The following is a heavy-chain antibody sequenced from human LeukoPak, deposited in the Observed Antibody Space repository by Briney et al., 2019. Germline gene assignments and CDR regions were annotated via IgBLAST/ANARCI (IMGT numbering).Heavy chain of an antibody. CDR1: GGSISSYY. V-gene: IGHV4-59*12. Sequence: SETLSLTCTVSGGSISSYYWSWIRQPPGKGLEWIGSIYYSGSTYYNPSLKSRVTISVDTSKNQFSLKLSSVTAADTAVYYCAREDGMTTVTTTGLGWFDPWGQGTLVTVSS. CDR2: IYYSGST. CDR3: AREDGMTTVTTTGLGWFDP. J-gene: IGHJ5*02. D-gene: IGHD4-17*01.